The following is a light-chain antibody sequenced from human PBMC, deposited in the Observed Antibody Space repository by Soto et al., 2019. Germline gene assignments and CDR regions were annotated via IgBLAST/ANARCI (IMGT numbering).Light chain of an antibody. CDR1: SSNIGSNA. V-gene: IGLV1-44*01. Sequence: QSVLTQPPSASGTPGQRVTISCSGSSSNIGSNAVIWYQQLPGAAPTVLIYSKNHRPSWVPDRFSGSKSGTSASLSISGLQSEDDADYYCATWDASLNGGVFGGGTKVTVL. J-gene: IGLJ3*02. CDR3: ATWDASLNGGV. CDR2: SKN.